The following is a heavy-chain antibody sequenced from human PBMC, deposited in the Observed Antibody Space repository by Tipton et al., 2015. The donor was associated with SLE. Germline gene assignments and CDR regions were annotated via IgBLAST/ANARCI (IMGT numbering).Heavy chain of an antibody. CDR1: GNSITSSHY. Sequence: TLSLTCSVSGNSITSSHYWGWIRQPPGKGLEWIANVDLSGSTHYNPFLKSRVTISVDTSKNQFSLKLSSVTAADTAVYYCARIGAYTSSWYYYYMDVWGKGTTVTVSS. J-gene: IGHJ6*03. D-gene: IGHD6-13*01. V-gene: IGHV4-38-2*02. CDR2: VDLSGST. CDR3: ARIGAYTSSWYYYYMDV.